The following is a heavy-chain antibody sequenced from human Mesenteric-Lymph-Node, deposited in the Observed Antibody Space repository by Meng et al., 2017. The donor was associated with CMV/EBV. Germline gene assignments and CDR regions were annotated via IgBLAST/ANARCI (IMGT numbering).Heavy chain of an antibody. CDR1: GDRVSRNSAA. D-gene: IGHD7-27*01. V-gene: IGHV6-1*01. Sequence: SGDRVSRNSAAWNWIRQSPSRGLEWLGRTYYRSKWYNDYAVSVKSRITINPDTSKNQFSLQLNSVTPEDTAVYYCARDVTGDLQFDYWGQGTLVTVSS. J-gene: IGHJ4*02. CDR3: ARDVTGDLQFDY. CDR2: TYYRSKWYN.